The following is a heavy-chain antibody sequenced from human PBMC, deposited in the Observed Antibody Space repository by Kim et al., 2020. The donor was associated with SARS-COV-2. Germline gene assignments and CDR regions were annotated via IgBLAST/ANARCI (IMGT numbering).Heavy chain of an antibody. V-gene: IGHV7-4-1*02. CDR3: ARGPRFSTYSGSSGNWFDP. CDR2: INTNTGNP. D-gene: IGHD1-26*01. CDR1: GYTFTSYA. Sequence: ASVKVSCKASGYTFTSYAMNWVRQAPGQGLEWMGWINTNTGNPTYAQGFTGRFVFSLDTSVSTAYLQISSLKAEDTAVYYCARGPRFSTYSGSSGNWFDPWGQGTLVTVSS. J-gene: IGHJ5*02.